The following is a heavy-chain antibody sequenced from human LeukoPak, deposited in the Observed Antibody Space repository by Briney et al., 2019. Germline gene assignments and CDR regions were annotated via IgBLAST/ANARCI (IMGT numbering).Heavy chain of an antibody. CDR3: ARELGGCSGGSCYTRDV. Sequence: GGSLRLSCAASGFIVSGNDMSWVRQAPGKGLEWVSVIYNGGTAYYADSVKGRFTVSRDNSKNTLYLQMNSLRAEDTAVYYCARELGGCSGGSCYTRDVWGQGTTVTVSS. CDR2: IYNGGTA. CDR1: GFIVSGND. J-gene: IGHJ6*02. V-gene: IGHV3-53*01. D-gene: IGHD2-15*01.